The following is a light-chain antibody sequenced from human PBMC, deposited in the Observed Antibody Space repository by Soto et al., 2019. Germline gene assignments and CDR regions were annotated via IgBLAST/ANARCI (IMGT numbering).Light chain of an antibody. CDR1: NIGSKS. CDR2: YDS. J-gene: IGLJ1*01. V-gene: IGLV3-21*04. Sequence: SYEITQPPSVSVAPGKTARVTCGGNNIGSKSVHWYQQKPGQAPVLVIYYDSDRPSGIPERFSGSNSGNTATLTISRVEAVDEADYYCQVWDSSSDHPVFGTGTKLTVL. CDR3: QVWDSSSDHPV.